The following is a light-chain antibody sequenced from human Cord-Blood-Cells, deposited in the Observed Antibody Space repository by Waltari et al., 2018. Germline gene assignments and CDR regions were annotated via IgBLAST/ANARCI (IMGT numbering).Light chain of an antibody. CDR3: QQYNSYTS. V-gene: IGKV1-5*03. CDR1: QSISSW. Sequence: DIQMTQSPSTLSASVGDRVTLPCRASQSISSWLAWYQQKPGKAPKLLIDRASSLESGVPSRFSGSGSGTEFTLTISSLQPDDFATYYCQQYNSYTSFGQGTKLEIK. CDR2: RAS. J-gene: IGKJ2*03.